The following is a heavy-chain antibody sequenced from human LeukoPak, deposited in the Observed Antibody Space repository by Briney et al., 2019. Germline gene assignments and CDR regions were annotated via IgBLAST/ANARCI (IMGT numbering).Heavy chain of an antibody. D-gene: IGHD1-26*01. CDR3: ARARGGSNSDY. V-gene: IGHV3-7*05. CDR1: GLTFSSYW. CDR2: INQDGSEK. J-gene: IGHJ4*02. Sequence: PGGSLRLSCAASGLTFSSYWMRWVRQAPGKGLDWVASINQDGSEKYYVDSVKGRFTISRDNAKNSLYLQMNSLRADDTAVYYCARARGGSNSDYWGQGTLVTVSS.